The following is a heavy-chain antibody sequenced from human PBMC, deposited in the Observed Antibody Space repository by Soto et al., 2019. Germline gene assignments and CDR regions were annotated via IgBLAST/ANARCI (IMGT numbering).Heavy chain of an antibody. V-gene: IGHV4-38-2*02. CDR1: GYSISSGYY. CDR3: ARDVRVVATYWLDP. D-gene: IGHD5-12*01. CDR2: IYHSGST. J-gene: IGHJ5*02. Sequence: SETLSLTCAVSGYSISSGYYWGWIRQPPGKGLEWIGSIYHSGSTYYNPSLKSPVTISVDTSKNQFSLKLSSVTAADTAVYYCARDVRVVATYWLDPWGQGALVTVSS.